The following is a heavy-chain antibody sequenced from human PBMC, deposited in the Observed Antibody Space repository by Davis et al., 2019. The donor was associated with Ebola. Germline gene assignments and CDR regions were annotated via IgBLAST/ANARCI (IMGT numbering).Heavy chain of an antibody. CDR2: INPIFGSP. CDR1: GYSLTEVS. Sequence: AASVKVSCKVSGYSLTEVSIHWVRQAPGKGLEWMGGINPIFGSPNYPQKLQGRVTITADKFTSAYMELSSLKSDDTAVYYCARGWNYNRMDVWGQGTTVIVS. V-gene: IGHV1-24*01. CDR3: ARGWNYNRMDV. D-gene: IGHD1-7*01. J-gene: IGHJ6*02.